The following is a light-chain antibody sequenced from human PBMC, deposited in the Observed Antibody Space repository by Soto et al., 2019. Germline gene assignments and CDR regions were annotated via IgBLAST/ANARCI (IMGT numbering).Light chain of an antibody. CDR1: QSVSSN. Sequence: EIVMTQSPATLSVSPGERATLSCRASQSVSSNLAWYQQKPGQAPGLLIYGASTRATGIPARFSGSGSGTEFTLTISSLQSEDFAVYYCQQYNNWWTFGQGPKVEIK. V-gene: IGKV3-15*01. CDR3: QQYNNWWT. J-gene: IGKJ1*01. CDR2: GAS.